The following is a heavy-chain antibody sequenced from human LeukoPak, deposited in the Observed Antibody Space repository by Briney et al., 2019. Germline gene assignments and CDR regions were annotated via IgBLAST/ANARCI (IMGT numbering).Heavy chain of an antibody. V-gene: IGHV4-34*01. CDR2: INHSGST. CDR3: AETTVTNYYYYMDV. CDR1: GGSFSGYY. J-gene: IGHJ6*03. D-gene: IGHD4-11*01. Sequence: SETLSLTCAVYGGSFSGYYWSWIRQPPGKGLEWIGEINHSGSTNYNPSLKSRVTISVDTSKNQFSLRLSPVTAADTAVYYCAETTVTNYYYYMDVWGKGTTVTVSS.